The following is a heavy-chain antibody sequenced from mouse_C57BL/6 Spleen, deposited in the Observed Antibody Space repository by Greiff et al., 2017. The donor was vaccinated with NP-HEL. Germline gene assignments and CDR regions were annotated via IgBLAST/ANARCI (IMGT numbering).Heavy chain of an antibody. J-gene: IGHJ2*01. V-gene: IGHV5-4*01. CDR1: GFTFSSYA. D-gene: IGHD2-4*01. CDR3: ARYDYDERAFDY. Sequence: EVQGVESGGGLVKPGGSLKLSCAASGFTFSSYAMSWVRQTPEKRLEWVATISDGGSYTYYPDNVKGRFTISRYNAKNNLYLQMSHLKSEDTAMYYCARYDYDERAFDYWGQGTTLTVSS. CDR2: ISDGGSYT.